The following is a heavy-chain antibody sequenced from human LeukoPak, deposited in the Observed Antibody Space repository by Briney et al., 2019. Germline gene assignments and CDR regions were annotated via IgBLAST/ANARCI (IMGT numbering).Heavy chain of an antibody. CDR2: INPNSGGT. CDR3: ARPSGGITIFGVVENWFDP. Sequence: ASVKVSCKASGYTXTGYYMHWVRQAPGQGLEWMGWINPNSGGTNYAQKFQGRVTMTRDTSISTAYMELSRLRSDDTAVYYCARPSGGITIFGVVENWFDPWGQGTLVTVSS. V-gene: IGHV1-2*02. D-gene: IGHD3-3*01. J-gene: IGHJ5*02. CDR1: GYTXTGYY.